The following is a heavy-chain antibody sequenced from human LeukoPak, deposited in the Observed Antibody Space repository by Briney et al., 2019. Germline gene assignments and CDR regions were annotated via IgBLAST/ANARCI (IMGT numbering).Heavy chain of an antibody. CDR1: GFTFSTYG. CDR2: IRYDGRKK. Sequence: PGGSLGLSCAASGFTFSTYGMHWVRQAPGKGLEWVAFIRYDGRKKYYADSVKGRFTISRDNSKNAVYLQMNSLRAEDTAVYYCARHGSITMVRGRLRYYYMDVWGKGTTVTISS. V-gene: IGHV3-30*02. J-gene: IGHJ6*03. D-gene: IGHD3-10*01. CDR3: ARHGSITMVRGRLRYYYMDV.